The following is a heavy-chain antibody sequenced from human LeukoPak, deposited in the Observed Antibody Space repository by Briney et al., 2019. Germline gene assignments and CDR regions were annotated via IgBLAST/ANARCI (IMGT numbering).Heavy chain of an antibody. D-gene: IGHD3-9*01. CDR2: IYYSGST. CDR3: ARNGDDILQPWPDAFDI. Sequence: SETLSLTCNVSGGSISSGTYYWGWIRQPPGKGLEWVGSIYYSGSTYYNPSLKSRVTISVDTSKNQFSLKLSSVTAADTAVYYCARNGDDILQPWPDAFDIWGQGTMVTVSS. V-gene: IGHV4-39*07. CDR1: GGSISSGTYY. J-gene: IGHJ3*02.